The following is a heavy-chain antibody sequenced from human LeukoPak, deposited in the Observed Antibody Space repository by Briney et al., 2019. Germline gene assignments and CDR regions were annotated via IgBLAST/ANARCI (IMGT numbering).Heavy chain of an antibody. CDR1: GFTFRNYA. V-gene: IGHV3-23*01. J-gene: IGHJ4*02. Sequence: GGSLRLSCAASGFTFRNYAMMWVRLAPGKGPEWVSTVSGSGDGTYYADSVKGRFTISRVNSKNTLYLQMNSLRAEDTAVYYCAEAAGGSSDYWGQGTLVTVSS. CDR3: AEAAGGSSDY. CDR2: VSGSGDGT. D-gene: IGHD3-16*01.